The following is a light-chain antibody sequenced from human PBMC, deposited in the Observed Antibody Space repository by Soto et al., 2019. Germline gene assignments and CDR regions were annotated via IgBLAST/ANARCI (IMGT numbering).Light chain of an antibody. CDR1: QSVSAN. Sequence: EIVLTQSPATLSVSPGETATLSSRASQSVSANLAWYQLKPCQAPRLLIYGATTSAAGFPGKFSGSGSGTEFTLTSTGLQSEDSAVYYCRQYDNWPTFGPGNKVDI. CDR2: GAT. J-gene: IGKJ3*01. V-gene: IGKV3-15*01. CDR3: RQYDNWPT.